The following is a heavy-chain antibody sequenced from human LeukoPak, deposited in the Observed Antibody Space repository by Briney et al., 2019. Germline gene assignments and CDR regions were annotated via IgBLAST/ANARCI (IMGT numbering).Heavy chain of an antibody. Sequence: SETLSLTCSVSGGSISSGGYYWSWIRQHPGKGLEWIGYIYYSGSTYYNPSLKSRVTISVDTSKNQFSLKLSSVTAADTAVYYCARVPYDFWSGYSTDYWGQGTLVTVSS. D-gene: IGHD3-3*01. CDR2: IYYSGST. V-gene: IGHV4-31*03. CDR3: ARVPYDFWSGYSTDY. CDR1: GGSISSGGYY. J-gene: IGHJ4*02.